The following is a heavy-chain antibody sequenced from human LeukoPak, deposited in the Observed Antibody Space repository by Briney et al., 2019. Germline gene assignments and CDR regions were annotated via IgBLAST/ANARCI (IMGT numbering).Heavy chain of an antibody. J-gene: IGHJ3*02. Sequence: TSETLSLTCTVSGGSISSYYWSWIRQPPGKGLEWIGYIYYSGSTNYNPSLKSRVTISVDTSKNQFSLKLSSVTAADTAVYYCARGLLILTGYSDAFDIWGQGTMVTVSS. V-gene: IGHV4-59*01. CDR3: ARGLLILTGYSDAFDI. CDR2: IYYSGST. CDR1: GGSISSYY. D-gene: IGHD3-9*01.